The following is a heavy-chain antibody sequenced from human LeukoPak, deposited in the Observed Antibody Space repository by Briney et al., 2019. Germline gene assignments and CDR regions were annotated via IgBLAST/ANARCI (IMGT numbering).Heavy chain of an antibody. Sequence: GGSLRLSCAASGFTFSSYAMSWVRQAPGKGLEWVSAISGSGGSTYYADSVNGRFTISRDNSKNTLYLQMNSLRAEDTAVYYCAKDDTVSFTIFGVVIIGQNFDYWGQGTLVTVSA. CDR1: GFTFSSYA. V-gene: IGHV3-23*01. CDR2: ISGSGGST. J-gene: IGHJ4*02. CDR3: AKDDTVSFTIFGVVIIGQNFDY. D-gene: IGHD3-3*01.